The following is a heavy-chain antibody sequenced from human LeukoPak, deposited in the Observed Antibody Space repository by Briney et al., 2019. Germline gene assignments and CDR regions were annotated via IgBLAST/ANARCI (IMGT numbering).Heavy chain of an antibody. V-gene: IGHV4-39*01. D-gene: IGHD3-10*01. CDR2: IYYSGST. CDR1: GRSISSSSYY. CDR3: ARLLWFGESGDWFDL. J-gene: IGHJ5*02. Sequence: SETLSLTCTVSGRSISSSSYYWGWIRQPPGKGLEWIGSIYYSGSTYYNPSLKSRVTISVDTSKNQFSLKLSSVTAADTAVYYCARLLWFGESGDWFDLWGQGTLVTVSS.